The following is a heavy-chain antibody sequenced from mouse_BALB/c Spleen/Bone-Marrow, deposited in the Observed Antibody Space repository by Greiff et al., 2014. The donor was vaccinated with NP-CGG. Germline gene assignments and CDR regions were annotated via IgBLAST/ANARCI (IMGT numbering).Heavy chain of an antibody. V-gene: IGHV5-17*02. CDR3: TRGGNWDDFDY. J-gene: IGHJ2*01. CDR2: ISSGSSTI. Sequence: SGFTFSSFGMHWVRQTPEKGLEWVAYISSGSSTIHYADTVKGRFTISRDNPKNTLFLQVTSLRSEDTAMYYCTRGGNWDDFDYWGQGTTLTVSS. D-gene: IGHD4-1*01. CDR1: GFTFSSFG.